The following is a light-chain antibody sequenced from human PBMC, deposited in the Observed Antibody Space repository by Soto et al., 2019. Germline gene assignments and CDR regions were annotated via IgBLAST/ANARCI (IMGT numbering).Light chain of an antibody. CDR1: QGISTY. V-gene: IGKV1-27*01. Sequence: DIQMTQSPSSLSASVGDRVTITRRASQGISTYLAWYQRKPGKVPKLLIYAASTLQSGVPSRFSGSGSGTDFTLTISSLQPEDVATYYCQKYNSAPLTFGQGTRLEIK. CDR2: AAS. J-gene: IGKJ5*01. CDR3: QKYNSAPLT.